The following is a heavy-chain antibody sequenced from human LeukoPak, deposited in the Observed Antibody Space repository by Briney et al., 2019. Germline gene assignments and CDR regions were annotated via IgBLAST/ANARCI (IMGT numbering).Heavy chain of an antibody. J-gene: IGHJ4*02. CDR2: ISYDGSNK. Sequence: GGSLRLSCAASGFTFSSYGMHWVRQAPGKGLEWVAVISYDGSNKYYADSVKGRFTISRDNSKNTLYLQMNSLRAEDTAVYYCAKDKSGYYDSSGYYDYWGQGTLVTVSS. D-gene: IGHD3-22*01. CDR1: GFTFSSYG. CDR3: AKDKSGYYDSSGYYDY. V-gene: IGHV3-30*18.